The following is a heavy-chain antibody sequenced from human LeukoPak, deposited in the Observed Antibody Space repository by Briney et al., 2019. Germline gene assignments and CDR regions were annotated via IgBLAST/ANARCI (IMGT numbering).Heavy chain of an antibody. CDR1: GFTFGTYA. J-gene: IGHJ4*02. Sequence: PGGSLRLSCAASGFTFGTYAMSWVRQAPGKGLEWVSSISGSGDSTYYADSVKGRFTISRDNSKNTLYLQMNSLRAEDTALYYCARDPYGDYVFDYWGQGTLVTVSS. CDR2: ISGSGDST. V-gene: IGHV3-23*01. D-gene: IGHD4-17*01. CDR3: ARDPYGDYVFDY.